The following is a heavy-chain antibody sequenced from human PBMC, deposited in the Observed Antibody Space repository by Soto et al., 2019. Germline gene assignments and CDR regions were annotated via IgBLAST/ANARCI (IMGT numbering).Heavy chain of an antibody. CDR2: IYYSGST. V-gene: IGHV4-59*01. D-gene: IGHD3-9*01. CDR3: ARGSMLRYFDWLPYFDY. CDR1: GGSISSYY. J-gene: IGHJ4*02. Sequence: SETLSLTCTVSGGSISSYYWSWIRQPPGKGLEWIGYIYYSGSTNYNPSLKSRVTISVDTSKNQFSLKLSSVTAADTAVYYCARGSMLRYFDWLPYFDYWGQGTLVTVSS.